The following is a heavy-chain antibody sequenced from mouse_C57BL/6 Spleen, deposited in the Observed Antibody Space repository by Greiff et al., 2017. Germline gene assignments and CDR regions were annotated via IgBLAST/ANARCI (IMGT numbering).Heavy chain of an antibody. Sequence: EVQLQQSGTVLARPGASVKMSCKTSGYTFTSYWMHWVKQRPGQGLEWIGAIYPGNSDTSYNQKFKGKAKLTAVTSASTAYMELSSLTNEDSAVXYCTRSHYDYGFYAMDYWGQGTSVTVSS. J-gene: IGHJ4*01. D-gene: IGHD2-4*01. CDR2: IYPGNSDT. CDR1: GYTFTSYW. CDR3: TRSHYDYGFYAMDY. V-gene: IGHV1-5*01.